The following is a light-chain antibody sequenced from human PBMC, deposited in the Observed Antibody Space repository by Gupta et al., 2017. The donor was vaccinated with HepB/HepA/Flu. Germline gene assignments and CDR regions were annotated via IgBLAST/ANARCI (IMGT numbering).Light chain of an antibody. CDR1: QNVDGR. CDR3: QQYNSYSPYT. V-gene: IGKV1-5*03. Sequence: DIQVTQSPPTLSASVGDRVTITCRASQNVDGRLAWYQQTPGKAPKLLIYETSTLGSWVPSRFSGSGSGTQFTLTISSLQPDDFATYYCQQYNSYSPYTFGQGTKLEIK. J-gene: IGKJ2*01. CDR2: ETS.